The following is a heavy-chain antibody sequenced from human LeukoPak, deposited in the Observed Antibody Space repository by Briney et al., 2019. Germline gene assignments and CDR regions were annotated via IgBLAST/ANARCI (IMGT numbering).Heavy chain of an antibody. CDR2: IYYSGST. CDR1: GGSISSGDYY. V-gene: IGHV4-30-4*08. CDR3: ARDRYDFWGYFDY. J-gene: IGHJ4*02. Sequence: SETLSLTCTVSGGSISSGDYYWSWIRQLPGKGLEWIGYIYYSGSTYYNPSLKSRVTISVDTSKNQFSLKLSSVTAADTAVYYCARDRYDFWGYFDYWGQGTLVTVSS. D-gene: IGHD3-3*01.